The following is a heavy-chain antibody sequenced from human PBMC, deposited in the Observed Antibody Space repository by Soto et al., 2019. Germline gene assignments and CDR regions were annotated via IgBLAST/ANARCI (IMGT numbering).Heavy chain of an antibody. Sequence: QVQLVQSGAEVQKPGSSVKVSCKASGGTFSSYAINWVRQAPGQGLEWMGGIIPIFGTANYAQKFQGRVTITADESTSTGNMELSSLRSEDTAVYYCARGYTSGRLPLGFDPWGQGSLVTVSS. D-gene: IGHD6-19*01. V-gene: IGHV1-69*01. CDR3: ARGYTSGRLPLGFDP. CDR1: GGTFSSYA. CDR2: IIPIFGTA. J-gene: IGHJ5*02.